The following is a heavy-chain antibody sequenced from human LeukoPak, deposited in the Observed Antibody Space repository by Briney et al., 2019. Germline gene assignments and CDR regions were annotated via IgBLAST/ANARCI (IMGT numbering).Heavy chain of an antibody. Sequence: GGSLRLSCAASGFTFKSHSMNWVRQAPGKGLEWVSSISSGGAYIYDADSVKGRFNIYRDNAKNSLYLQMNSLRAEDTAVYYCARALTSPSFRGDYYYIDVWGKGTTDTVSS. CDR1: GFTFKSHS. J-gene: IGHJ6*03. CDR2: ISSGGAYI. CDR3: ARALTSPSFRGDYYYIDV. V-gene: IGHV3-21*01. D-gene: IGHD3-10*01.